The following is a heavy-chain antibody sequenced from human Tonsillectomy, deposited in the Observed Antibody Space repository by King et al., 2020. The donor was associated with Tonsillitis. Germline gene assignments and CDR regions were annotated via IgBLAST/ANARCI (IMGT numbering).Heavy chain of an antibody. Sequence: VTLKESGPVLVRPTETLTLTCTVSVFSLSHVRMGVSWIRQPPGKALEGLAHIFSTDEKSYSTSLKSRLTISKDTSKSQVVLTMTNMDPVDTATYYCARAGCYGEYFQHWGQGTLVTVSS. CDR3: ARAGCYGEYFQH. CDR2: IFSTDEK. CDR1: VFSLSHVRMG. D-gene: IGHD2-15*01. J-gene: IGHJ1*01. V-gene: IGHV2-26*01.